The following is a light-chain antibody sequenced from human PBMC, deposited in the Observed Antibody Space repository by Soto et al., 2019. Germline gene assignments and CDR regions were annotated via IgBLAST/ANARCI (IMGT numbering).Light chain of an antibody. CDR2: DAS. J-gene: IGKJ5*01. CDR1: QSISNQ. CDR3: QQRSNWIT. V-gene: IGKV3-11*01. Sequence: EVVMTQSPATLSVSSGEISTLSCRASQSISNQLAWYQQKPGQAPRLRIYDASNRATGIPARFSGSGSGTDFTLTISSLEPEDFAVYYCQQRSNWITVGQGTRLEIK.